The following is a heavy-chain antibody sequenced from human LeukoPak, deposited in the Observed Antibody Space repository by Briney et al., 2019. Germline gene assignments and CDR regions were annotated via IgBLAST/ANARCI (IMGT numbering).Heavy chain of an antibody. J-gene: IGHJ3*02. V-gene: IGHV3-7*01. CDR3: ARDLLDYDSSGYYSYAFDI. Sequence: GGSLRLSCVASGFTFSNYWMSWVRQAPGKGLECVANIKEDGSEKYYVDSVKGRFTISRDNAKNSLYLQMNSLRAEDTAVYYCARDLLDYDSSGYYSYAFDIWGQGTMVTVSS. CDR1: GFTFSNYW. D-gene: IGHD3-22*01. CDR2: IKEDGSEK.